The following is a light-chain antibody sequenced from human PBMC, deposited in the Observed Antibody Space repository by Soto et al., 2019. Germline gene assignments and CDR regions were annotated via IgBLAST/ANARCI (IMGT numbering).Light chain of an antibody. Sequence: EIVMTQSPATLSVSPGERATLSCRASQSVSSSLAWYQQKPGQAPRLLIYGASTRATGIPARLSGSGSGTEFTLTISSLQSEDFAVYYCQQYNNWPRITFGPGTKVDV. V-gene: IGKV3-15*01. J-gene: IGKJ3*01. CDR2: GAS. CDR1: QSVSSS. CDR3: QQYNNWPRIT.